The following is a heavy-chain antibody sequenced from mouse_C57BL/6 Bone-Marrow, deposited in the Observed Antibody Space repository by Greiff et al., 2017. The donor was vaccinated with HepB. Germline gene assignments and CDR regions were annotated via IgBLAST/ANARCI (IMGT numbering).Heavy chain of an antibody. D-gene: IGHD2-5*01. Sequence: EVKLVESGAELVRPGASVKLSCTASGFNIKDDYMHWVKQRPEQGLEWIGWIDPENGDTEYASKFQGKATITADTSSNTAYLQLSSLTSEDTAVYYCTTNYSNYPAWFAYWGQGTLVTVSA. CDR2: IDPENGDT. CDR3: TTNYSNYPAWFAY. CDR1: GFNIKDDY. J-gene: IGHJ3*01. V-gene: IGHV14-4*01.